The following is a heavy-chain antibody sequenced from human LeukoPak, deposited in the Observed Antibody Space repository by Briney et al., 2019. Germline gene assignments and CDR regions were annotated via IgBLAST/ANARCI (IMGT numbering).Heavy chain of an antibody. Sequence: SSETLSLTCTVSGGSISSSSYYWGWIRQPPGKGLEWIGSIYYSGSTYYNPSLKSRVTIPVDTSKNQFSLKLSSVTAADTAVYYCARGITIFGVVTYYYYMDVWGKGTTVTVSS. CDR1: GGSISSSSYY. J-gene: IGHJ6*03. V-gene: IGHV4-39*01. D-gene: IGHD3-3*01. CDR2: IYYSGST. CDR3: ARGITIFGVVTYYYYMDV.